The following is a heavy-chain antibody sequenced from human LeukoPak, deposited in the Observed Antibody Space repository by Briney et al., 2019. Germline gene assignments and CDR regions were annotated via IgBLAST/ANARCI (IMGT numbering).Heavy chain of an antibody. J-gene: IGHJ6*02. CDR3: ARVRWDCSGGSCYPGGMDV. D-gene: IGHD2-15*01. V-gene: IGHV3-21*01. Sequence: AGGSLRLSCVASGFTLSFYSMNWVRQAPGKGLEWVSSITSSSNYIDCADSLRGRLTISRDNSKNSLYLQINSLRAEDTAVYFCARVRWDCSGGSCYPGGMDVWGQGTTVTVSS. CDR1: GFTLSFYS. CDR2: ITSSSNYI.